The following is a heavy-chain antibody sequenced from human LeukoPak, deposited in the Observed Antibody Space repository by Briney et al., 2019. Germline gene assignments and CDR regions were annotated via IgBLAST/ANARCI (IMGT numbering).Heavy chain of an antibody. D-gene: IGHD2-21*02. Sequence: TGGSLRLSCAASGFTFSNYGMNWVRQAPGKGLEWVAVIWSDGRNKYYADSVKGRFTISRDNSKNTLYLQMNSLRADDTAVYYCAKNGVYCDVHCPADYWGQGTLVTVSS. CDR1: GFTFSNYG. V-gene: IGHV3-33*06. CDR2: IWSDGRNK. CDR3: AKNGVYCDVHCPADY. J-gene: IGHJ4*02.